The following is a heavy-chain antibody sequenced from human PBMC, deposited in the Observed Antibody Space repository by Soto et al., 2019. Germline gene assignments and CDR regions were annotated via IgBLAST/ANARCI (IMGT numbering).Heavy chain of an antibody. CDR1: CGSFSGYQ. Sequence: SETLSLTCAVYCGSFSGYQWTCIRQFPGKGLEWIGEINYSGTTNYNPSLKRRVTMSVDTSKNQFSLKLTSLTAADTAVYYCARGVGGDLAPGSQGSLVT. CDR2: INYSGTT. V-gene: IGHV4-34*01. J-gene: IGHJ5*02. CDR3: ARGVGGDLAP. D-gene: IGHD3-16*01.